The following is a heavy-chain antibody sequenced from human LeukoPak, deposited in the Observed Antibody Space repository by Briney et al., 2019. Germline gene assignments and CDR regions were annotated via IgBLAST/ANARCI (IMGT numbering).Heavy chain of an antibody. CDR3: ARVRSGWYMDV. V-gene: IGHV3-7*01. CDR2: IKQDGSEN. CDR1: GFTFSSYF. D-gene: IGHD6-19*01. J-gene: IGHJ6*03. Sequence: GGSLRLSCAASGFTFSSYFMSWVRQAPGKGLEWVANIKQDGSENYYVDSLKGRFTISRDNAKNSVYLQMNSLRAEDTAVYYCARVRSGWYMDVWGKGTTVTVSS.